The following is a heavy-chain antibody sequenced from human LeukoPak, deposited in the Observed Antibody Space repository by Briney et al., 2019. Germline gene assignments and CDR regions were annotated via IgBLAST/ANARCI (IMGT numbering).Heavy chain of an antibody. CDR2: IYSGGST. CDR3: ARDLLEWYFDY. Sequence: PGGSLRLSCVASGFTVSSKYMSWVRQAPGKGLEWVSVIYSGGSTYYADSVKGRFTISRDNSKNTLYLQMNSLRAEDTAVYYCARDLLEWYFDYWGQGTLVTVSS. J-gene: IGHJ4*02. CDR1: GFTVSSKY. D-gene: IGHD3-3*01. V-gene: IGHV3-66*01.